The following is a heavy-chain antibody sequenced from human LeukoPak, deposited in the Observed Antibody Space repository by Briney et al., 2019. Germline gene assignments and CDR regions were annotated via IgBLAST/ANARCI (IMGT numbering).Heavy chain of an antibody. Sequence: GGSLRLSCAASGLNLNNAWMSWVRQAPGKGLEWVGRIKSKTAGGITDYAAPVKGRFTISRDDSENTLYLKMNSVKTEDIGVYYCTTGGSGTGPLDYWGQGTLVTVSS. V-gene: IGHV3-15*05. CDR2: IKSKTAGGIT. J-gene: IGHJ4*02. CDR1: GLNLNNAW. D-gene: IGHD6-13*01. CDR3: TTGGSGTGPLDY.